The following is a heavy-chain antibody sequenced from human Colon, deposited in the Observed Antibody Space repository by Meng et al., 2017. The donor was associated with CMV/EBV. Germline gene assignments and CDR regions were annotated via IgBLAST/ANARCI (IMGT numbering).Heavy chain of an antibody. J-gene: IGHJ4*02. V-gene: IGHV4-61*02. D-gene: IGHD3-22*01. Sequence: SGGSISSGSFYWSWTRQPAGKGLEWRGRIPYNGSNSYNPSLAGRVIISIDTSKNQFSLRLTSVTAADTAVYYCARGRDYGSSGYYLGFWGQGTLVTVSS. CDR2: IPYNGSN. CDR3: ARGRDYGSSGYYLGF. CDR1: GGSISSGSFY.